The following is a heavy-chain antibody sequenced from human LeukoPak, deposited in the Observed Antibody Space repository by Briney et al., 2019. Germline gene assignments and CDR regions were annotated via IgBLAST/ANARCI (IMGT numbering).Heavy chain of an antibody. V-gene: IGHV1-8*01. J-gene: IGHJ4*02. Sequence: ASVKVSCKASGYTFTSYDINWVRQATGQGLEWMGWMNPNSGNTGYAQKFQGRVTMTRNTSISTAYMELSSLRSEDTAVYCCARASVRHYYGSGSYVDYWGQGTLVTVSS. D-gene: IGHD3-10*01. CDR1: GYTFTSYD. CDR3: ARASVRHYYGSGSYVDY. CDR2: MNPNSGNT.